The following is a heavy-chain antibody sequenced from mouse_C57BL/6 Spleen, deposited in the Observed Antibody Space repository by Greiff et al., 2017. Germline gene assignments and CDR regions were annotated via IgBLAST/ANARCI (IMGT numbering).Heavy chain of an antibody. D-gene: IGHD1-1*01. CDR1: GYAFTNYL. CDR2: INPGSGGT. Sequence: VQVVESGAELVRPGPSVKVSCKASGYAFTNYLIEWVKQRPGQGLEWIGVINPGSGGTNYNEKFKGKATLTADKTSSTAYMQLSSRTSEDSAVYFCARHYYGSSYNAMDYWGQGTSVTVSS. CDR3: ARHYYGSSYNAMDY. V-gene: IGHV1-54*01. J-gene: IGHJ4*01.